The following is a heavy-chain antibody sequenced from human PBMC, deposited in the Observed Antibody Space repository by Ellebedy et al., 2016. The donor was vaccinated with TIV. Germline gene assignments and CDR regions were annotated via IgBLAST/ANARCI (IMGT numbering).Heavy chain of an antibody. CDR3: SRGIAAVMY. CDR2: IKQDGSEQ. J-gene: IGHJ4*02. Sequence: GESLKISCAASGFSFSSNWMSWVRQAPGKGLEWVANIKQDGSEQYYVDSVKGRFTISRDNAKNSLYLQMNSLRAEDTAVYYCSRGIAAVMYWGQGTLVTVSS. V-gene: IGHV3-7*01. D-gene: IGHD6-13*01. CDR1: GFSFSSNW.